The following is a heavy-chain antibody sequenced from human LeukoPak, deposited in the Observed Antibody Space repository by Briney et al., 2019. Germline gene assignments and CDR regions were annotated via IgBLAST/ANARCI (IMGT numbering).Heavy chain of an antibody. V-gene: IGHV3-7*01. Sequence: PGGSLRLSCAASGFTFRSYWMSWVRQAPGKGLEWVASIKQDGNEKHYVDSVKGRFTISRGSAENTLYLQMKSLKAEDTAFYYCARPLLYYYGSETYFWFDLWGQGTLVTVSS. CDR1: GFTFRSYW. J-gene: IGHJ5*02. CDR3: ARPLLYYYGSETYFWFDL. D-gene: IGHD3-10*01. CDR2: IKQDGNEK.